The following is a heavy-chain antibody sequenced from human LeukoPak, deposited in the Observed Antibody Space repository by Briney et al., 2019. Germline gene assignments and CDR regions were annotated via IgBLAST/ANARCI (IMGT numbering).Heavy chain of an antibody. CDR1: GFTFSSYS. CDR3: AKTRKWIDY. J-gene: IGHJ4*02. V-gene: IGHV3-48*04. Sequence: GGSLRLSCAASGFTFSSYSMNWVRQAPGKGLEWVSYISSSGSTTYYADSVKGRFTISRDNAKNSLYLQLSSLKADDTAVYYCAKTRKWIDYWGQGTLVTVSS. D-gene: IGHD2-8*01. CDR2: ISSSGSTT.